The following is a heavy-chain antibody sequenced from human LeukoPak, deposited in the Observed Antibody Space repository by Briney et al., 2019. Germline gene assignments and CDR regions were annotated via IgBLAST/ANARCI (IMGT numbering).Heavy chain of an antibody. CDR1: GYTFTDYY. Sequence: GASVKVSCKASGYTFTDYYVHWVRQAPGQGPEWMGWINPKSGGTNYAQKFQGRVTMTRDTSISTAYMDLRRLTSDDTAVYYCAISIISSKWLVTFLGYWGQGTLVTVSS. D-gene: IGHD6-19*01. CDR3: AISIISSKWLVTFLGY. J-gene: IGHJ4*02. CDR2: INPKSGGT. V-gene: IGHV1-2*02.